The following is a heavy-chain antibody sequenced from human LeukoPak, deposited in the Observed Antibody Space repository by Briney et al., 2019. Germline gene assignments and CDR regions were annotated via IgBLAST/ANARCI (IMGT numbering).Heavy chain of an antibody. J-gene: IGHJ4*02. D-gene: IGHD6-19*01. Sequence: GSLRLSCSASGFIFNMFGMHWFRQAPGKGLEWVALISKDGETYYTDSVKGRFTISRDTSTNTVNLQMDSLTSEDTAVYFCARDDSGWITGKILYWGQGTLVSVSS. CDR2: ISKDGET. V-gene: IGHV3-30*04. CDR3: ARDDSGWITGKILY. CDR1: GFIFNMFG.